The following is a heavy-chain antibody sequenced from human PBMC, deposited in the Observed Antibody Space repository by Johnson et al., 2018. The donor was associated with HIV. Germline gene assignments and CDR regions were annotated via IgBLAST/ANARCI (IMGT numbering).Heavy chain of an antibody. CDR2: IYSGCST. D-gene: IGHD6-6*01. CDR1: GFTFSSYA. Sequence: VQLVESGGGLVQPGGSLRLSCAASGFTFSSYAMHWVRQAPGKGLEWLSVIYSGCSTYYADSVKGRFTISRDNSKNTLYRQMNSLRAEDTAVYYCAKVMYSSSSVGAFDIWGQGTMVTVSS. CDR3: AKVMYSSSSVGAFDI. J-gene: IGHJ3*02. V-gene: IGHV3-23*03.